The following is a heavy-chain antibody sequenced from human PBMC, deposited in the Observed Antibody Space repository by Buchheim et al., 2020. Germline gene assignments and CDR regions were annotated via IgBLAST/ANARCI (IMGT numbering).Heavy chain of an antibody. CDR2: VNPSGGGT. D-gene: IGHD2-2*02. CDR1: GYTFSNYY. Sequence: QVQLVQSGAEVKKPGASVKVSCKASGYTFSNYYIHWVRQAPGQGLEWMGIVNPSGGGTSYPQKFQGRVTMTRDTSTSTVYMELSSLRSEDTAVYYCARGGGDIVVVPASIHVHYLDVCGKGTT. CDR3: ARGGGDIVVVPASIHVHYLDV. V-gene: IGHV1-46*01. J-gene: IGHJ6*03.